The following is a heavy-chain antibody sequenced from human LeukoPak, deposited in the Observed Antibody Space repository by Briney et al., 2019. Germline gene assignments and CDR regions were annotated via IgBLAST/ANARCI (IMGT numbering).Heavy chain of an antibody. V-gene: IGHV3-53*01. Sequence: GGSLRLSCAASGFTVSSNYMSWVRQAPGKGLEWVSVIYSGGSTYYADSVKGRFTISRDNSKNTPYLQMNSLRAEDTAVYYCARLPPTNFDYWGQGTLVTVSS. CDR2: IYSGGST. CDR1: GFTVSSNY. J-gene: IGHJ4*02. CDR3: ARLPPTNFDY.